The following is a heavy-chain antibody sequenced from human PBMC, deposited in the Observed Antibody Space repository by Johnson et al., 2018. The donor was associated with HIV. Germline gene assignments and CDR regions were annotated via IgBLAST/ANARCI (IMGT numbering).Heavy chain of an antibody. CDR1: GFTFSSYA. Sequence: QVQLVESGGGVVKPGRSLRLSCAASGFTFSSYAMHWVRQTPGKGLEWVAVISYDGSNKYYADSVKGRFTISRDNSKNTLYLQMNSLRAEDTAVYYCARELEFGDLRKNDAFDIWGQGTMVTVSS. CDR2: ISYDGSNK. CDR3: ARELEFGDLRKNDAFDI. D-gene: IGHD4-17*01. V-gene: IGHV3-30-3*01. J-gene: IGHJ3*02.